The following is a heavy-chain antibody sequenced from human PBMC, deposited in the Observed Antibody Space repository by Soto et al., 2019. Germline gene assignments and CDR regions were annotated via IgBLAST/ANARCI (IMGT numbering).Heavy chain of an antibody. J-gene: IGHJ4*02. D-gene: IGHD2-8*01. CDR3: ARDPGYCTNGVCYPSYYFDY. Sequence: QVQLQESGPGLVKPSQTLSLTCTVSGGSISSGGYYWSWIRQHPGKGLEWIGYIYYSGSTYYNPSLKRRVTISVDTSKNQFSLKLSSVTAADTAVYYCARDPGYCTNGVCYPSYYFDYWGQGTLVTVSS. V-gene: IGHV4-31*03. CDR2: IYYSGST. CDR1: GGSISSGGYY.